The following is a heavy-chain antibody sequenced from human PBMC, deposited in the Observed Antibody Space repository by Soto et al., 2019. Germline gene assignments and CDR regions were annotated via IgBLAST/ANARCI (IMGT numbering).Heavy chain of an antibody. D-gene: IGHD6-19*01. J-gene: IGHJ4*02. Sequence: QVQLVPSGAEVKKPGSSVKVSCKASGGTFSSYTISWVRQAPGQGLEWMGRIIPILGIANDAQKFQGRVTITADKSTSTAYMEQSSLRSEDTAVYYGARGEGSRGGVRPTHWGQGTLVTVSS. CDR1: GGTFSSYT. V-gene: IGHV1-69*02. CDR3: ARGEGSRGGVRPTH. CDR2: IIPILGIA.